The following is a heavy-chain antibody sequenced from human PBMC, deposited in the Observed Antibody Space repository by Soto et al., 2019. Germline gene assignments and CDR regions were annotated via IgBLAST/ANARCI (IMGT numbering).Heavy chain of an antibody. CDR1: GYSFTSDL. J-gene: IGHJ6*03. V-gene: IGHV5-51*01. Sequence: GPSLNVTWKGSGYSFTSDLIGWVRQMPGKGLEWMEIIYPGDSDTRYSPSFQGQVTISADKSISTAYLQWSSLKASDTAMYYCARHGVYDILTGFQNPYYYYYMDVWGKGTTLTVSS. CDR3: ARHGVYDILTGFQNPYYYYYMDV. CDR2: IYPGDSDT. D-gene: IGHD3-9*01.